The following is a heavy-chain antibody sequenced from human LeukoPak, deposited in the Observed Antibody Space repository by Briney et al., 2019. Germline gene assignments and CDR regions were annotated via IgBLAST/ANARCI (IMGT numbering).Heavy chain of an antibody. J-gene: IGHJ4*02. Sequence: AASVKVSCKASGYTFTDYYIHWVRQATGQGLEWMGWMNPNSGNTGYAQKFQGRVTITRNTSISTAYMELSSLRPEDTAVYYCARGGNSGSYPDFDYWGQGTLVTVSS. CDR3: ARGGNSGSYPDFDY. V-gene: IGHV1-8*03. CDR1: GYTFTDYY. CDR2: MNPNSGNT. D-gene: IGHD1-26*01.